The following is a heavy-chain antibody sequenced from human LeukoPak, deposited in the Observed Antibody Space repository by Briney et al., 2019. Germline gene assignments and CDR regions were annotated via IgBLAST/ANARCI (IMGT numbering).Heavy chain of an antibody. J-gene: IGHJ3*02. Sequence: GGSLRLSCAASGFTVSSNYMSWVRQAPGKGLEWVSVIYSGGSTYYADSVKGRFTISRDNSKNTLYLQMNSLRAEDTAVYYCAKSSGYFLQGRAFDIWGQGTMVTVSS. CDR1: GFTVSSNY. CDR2: IYSGGST. CDR3: AKSSGYFLQGRAFDI. D-gene: IGHD3-9*01. V-gene: IGHV3-53*01.